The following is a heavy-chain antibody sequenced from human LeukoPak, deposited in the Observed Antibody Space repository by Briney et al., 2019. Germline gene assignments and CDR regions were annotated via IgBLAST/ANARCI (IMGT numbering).Heavy chain of an antibody. CDR3: AKDPRALLWFGEFDY. Sequence: GGPLRLSCAASGFTFSNYAMSWVRQAPGKGLEWVSAISGSGGSTYYADSVKGRFTISRDNSKNTLYLQMNSLRAEDTAVYYCAKDPRALLWFGEFDYWGQGSLVTVSS. J-gene: IGHJ4*02. D-gene: IGHD3-10*01. V-gene: IGHV3-23*01. CDR1: GFTFSNYA. CDR2: ISGSGGST.